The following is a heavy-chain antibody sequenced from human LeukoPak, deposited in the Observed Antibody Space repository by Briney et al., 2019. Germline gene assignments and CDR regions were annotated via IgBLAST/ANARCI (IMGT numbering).Heavy chain of an antibody. D-gene: IGHD6-13*01. J-gene: IGHJ4*02. V-gene: IGHV3-33*01. CDR3: ARATTYSSSGEDY. CDR1: GFSFSSYG. Sequence: PGRSLRLSCAASGFSFSSYGMHWVRQAPGKGLEWVAVIWYDGSNKYYADSVKGRFTISRDNSKNTLYLQMNSLRAEDTAVYYCARATTYSSSGEDYWGQGTLVIVSS. CDR2: IWYDGSNK.